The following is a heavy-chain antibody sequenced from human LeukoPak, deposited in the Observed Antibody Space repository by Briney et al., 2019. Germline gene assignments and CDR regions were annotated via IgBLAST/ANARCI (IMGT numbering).Heavy chain of an antibody. D-gene: IGHD2-8*01. CDR3: ARIMTPRFAFDI. CDR1: GYSFTSYD. CDR2: IIPIFGTA. Sequence: SVKVSCKASGYSFTSYDINWVRQAPGQGLEWMGGIIPIFGTANYAQKFQGRVTITADESTSTAYMELSSLRSEDTAVYYCARIMTPRFAFDIWGQGTMVTVSS. V-gene: IGHV1-69*13. J-gene: IGHJ3*02.